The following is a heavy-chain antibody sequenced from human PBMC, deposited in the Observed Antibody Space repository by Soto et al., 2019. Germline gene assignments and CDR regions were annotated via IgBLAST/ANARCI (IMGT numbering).Heavy chain of an antibody. CDR3: ARDKITGLFDY. J-gene: IGHJ4*02. V-gene: IGHV4-30-2*01. D-gene: IGHD2-8*02. CDR1: GGSISSGGYF. Sequence: SETLSLTCAVSGGSISSGGYFWSWIRQPPGKGLEWIGYIYHSGSTYYNPSLKSRVTISVDKSKNQFSLKLTSVTAADTAVYYCARDKITGLFDYWGQGTLVTVSS. CDR2: IYHSGST.